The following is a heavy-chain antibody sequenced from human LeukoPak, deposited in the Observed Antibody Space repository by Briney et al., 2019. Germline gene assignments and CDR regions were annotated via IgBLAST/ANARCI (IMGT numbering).Heavy chain of an antibody. J-gene: IGHJ4*02. Sequence: GGSLRLSCAASGFTFSGSVMHWVRQASGKGLEWVGLIRSKANSYATAYAASVKGRFTISRDDSKNTAYLQMNSLKTEDTAVYYRSTSLVGGIDYWGQGTLVTVSS. D-gene: IGHD1-26*01. CDR3: STSLVGGIDY. V-gene: IGHV3-73*01. CDR2: IRSKANSYAT. CDR1: GFTFSGSV.